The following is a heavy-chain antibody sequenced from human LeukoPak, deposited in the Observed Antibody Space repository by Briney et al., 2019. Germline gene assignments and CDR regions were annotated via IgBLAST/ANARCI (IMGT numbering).Heavy chain of an antibody. CDR3: AREAYDFWSGRDAYYGMDV. CDR1: GDTFTNYY. Sequence: ASVKVSCKASGDTFTNYYMHWVRQAPGQGFEWLGIIDPSGDTTNYAQKFQGRVTMSRDTPTSSVYMDLSSLRSEDTAVYYRAREAYDFWSGRDAYYGMDVWGQGTTVTVSS. D-gene: IGHD3-3*01. J-gene: IGHJ6*02. V-gene: IGHV1-46*01. CDR2: IDPSGDTT.